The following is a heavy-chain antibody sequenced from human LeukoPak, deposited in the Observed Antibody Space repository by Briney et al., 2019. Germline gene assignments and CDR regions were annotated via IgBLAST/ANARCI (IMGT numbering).Heavy chain of an antibody. CDR1: GYTFTGYY. CDR3: ARDLREAAGFLYRYYYYMDA. J-gene: IGHJ6*03. D-gene: IGHD6-13*01. Sequence: ASVKVSCKASGYTFTGYYMHWVRQAPGQGLEWMGWINPNSGGTNYAQKFQGRVTMTRDTSISTAYMELSRLRSDDTAVYYCARDLREAAGFLYRYYYYMDAWGKGTTVTISS. V-gene: IGHV1-2*02. CDR2: INPNSGGT.